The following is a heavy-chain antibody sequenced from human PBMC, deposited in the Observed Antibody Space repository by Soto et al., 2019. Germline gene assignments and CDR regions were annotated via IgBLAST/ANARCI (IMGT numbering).Heavy chain of an antibody. Sequence: GESLKISCKGSGYIFSIYWIGWVRQVPVKGLEWMGIIYPGDSDTRYSPSFQGQVTISADKSISTAYLQWSSLKASDTAMYYCATTASMVRGVIDYYYYGMDVWGQGTTVTVSS. CDR1: GYIFSIYW. CDR2: IYPGDSDT. V-gene: IGHV5-51*01. CDR3: ATTASMVRGVIDYYYYGMDV. J-gene: IGHJ6*02. D-gene: IGHD3-10*01.